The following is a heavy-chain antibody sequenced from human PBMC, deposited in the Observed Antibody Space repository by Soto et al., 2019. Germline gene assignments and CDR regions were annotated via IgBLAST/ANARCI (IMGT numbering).Heavy chain of an antibody. J-gene: IGHJ2*01. V-gene: IGHV3-23*01. D-gene: IGHD4-17*01. Sequence: EVQLLESGGGLVQPGGSLRLSCAASGFTFSSYAMNWVRQAPGKGLEWVSVISGSGGSTYYADAVKGRFTISRDNSKNTLNLQMNSRRAEDRAVYYCAKRTAGWYSDLWGRGPLVPVSS. CDR3: AKRTAGWYSDL. CDR1: GFTFSSYA. CDR2: ISGSGGST.